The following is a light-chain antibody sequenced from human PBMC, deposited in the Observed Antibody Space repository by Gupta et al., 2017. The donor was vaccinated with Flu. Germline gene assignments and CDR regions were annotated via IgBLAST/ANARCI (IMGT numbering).Light chain of an antibody. CDR2: GGS. J-gene: IGKJ4*01. V-gene: IGKV3-20*01. CDR3: QQYGSSPGIT. Sequence: RATLSCRASQTVSSSYLAWYQQKPGQSPRLILYGGSNRASGIPDRFSGGGSGTDFALTIDKLEPEDFAVYYCQQYGSSPGITFGGGTKVEIK. CDR1: QTVSSSY.